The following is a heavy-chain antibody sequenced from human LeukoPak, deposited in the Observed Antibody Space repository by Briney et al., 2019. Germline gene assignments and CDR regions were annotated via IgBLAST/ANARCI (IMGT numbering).Heavy chain of an antibody. V-gene: IGHV1-2*02. D-gene: IGHD4-23*01. J-gene: IGHJ4*02. CDR1: GYIFTGYY. CDR2: INPNSGGT. CDR3: AREIYGGKPYYFDY. Sequence: ATVKVSCKASGYIFTGYYMHWVRQAPGQGLEWMGWINPNSGGTNYAQKFQGRVTMTRDTSISTAYMELSRLRSDDTAVYYCAREIYGGKPYYFDYWGQGTLVTVSS.